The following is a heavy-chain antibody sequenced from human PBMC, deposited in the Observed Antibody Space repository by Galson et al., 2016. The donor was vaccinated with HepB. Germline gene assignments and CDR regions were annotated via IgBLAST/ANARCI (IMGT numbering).Heavy chain of an antibody. Sequence: SLRLSCAASGFTFSSYSMNWVRQAPGKGLEWVSYISSSSSTIYYADSVKGRFTISRDNAKNSLYLQMHSLRDEDTDVYYCVRDLRVEYLGTGSDYWGQGTLVTVAS. CDR2: ISSSSSTI. CDR3: VRDLRVEYLGTGSDY. CDR1: GFTFSSYS. J-gene: IGHJ4*02. V-gene: IGHV3-48*02. D-gene: IGHD3-10*01.